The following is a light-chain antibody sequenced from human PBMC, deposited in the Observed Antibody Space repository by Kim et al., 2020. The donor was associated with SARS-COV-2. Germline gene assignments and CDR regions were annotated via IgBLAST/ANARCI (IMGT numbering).Light chain of an antibody. CDR2: GVS. J-gene: IGLJ2*01. CDR3: CSYVV. V-gene: IGLV2-23*02. CDR1: GRDVGSSNL. Sequence: QSALTQPASGSGSPGPPIPISCSGTGRDVGSSNLLSWYQQRPGKAPNLMINGVSKQPSGVFTRFSDTKPGNTASRTTSGIKAEDAADYYCCSYVV.